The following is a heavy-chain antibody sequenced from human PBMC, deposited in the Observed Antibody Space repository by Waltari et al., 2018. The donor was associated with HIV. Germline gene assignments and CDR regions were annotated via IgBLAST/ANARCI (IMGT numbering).Heavy chain of an antibody. J-gene: IGHJ4*02. CDR3: VALKTVTGTIDN. CDR2: VYSNGVT. CDR1: TGYIFRTFY. Sequence: QLQLQESGPGLVKPSDTLSLTCTVPTGYIFRTFYWGGVRPVPGTGLEWIGAVYSNGVTHYAPSLKSRIGLYVDRPKNQFSLTLTAVTAADTSQYFCVALKTVTGTIDNWGQGTLVTVAS. D-gene: IGHD1-1*01. V-gene: IGHV4-39*01.